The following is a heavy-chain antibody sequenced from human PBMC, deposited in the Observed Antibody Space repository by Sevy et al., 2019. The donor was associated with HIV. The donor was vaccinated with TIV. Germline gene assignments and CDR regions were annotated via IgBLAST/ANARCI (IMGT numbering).Heavy chain of an antibody. CDR2: ISYDGSNK. D-gene: IGHD2-2*01. CDR3: ARDLVVVPATLSGYYYGMDV. Sequence: GGSLRLSCAASGFTFSSYAMHWVRQAPGKGLEWVAVISYDGSNKYYADSVMGRFTISRDNSKNTLYLQMNSLRAEDTAVYYCARDLVVVPATLSGYYYGMDVWGQGTTVTVSS. V-gene: IGHV3-30-3*01. J-gene: IGHJ6*02. CDR1: GFTFSSYA.